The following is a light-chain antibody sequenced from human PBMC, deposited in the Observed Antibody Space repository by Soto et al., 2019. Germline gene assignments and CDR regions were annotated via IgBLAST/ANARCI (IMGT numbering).Light chain of an antibody. CDR1: SGSIASNY. Sequence: LTQPHSVSESPGKTVTISCTRSSGSIASNYVQWYHQLPGTAPKLLIFGNNNRPSGVPARFSASRSGTSASLAITGLQAEDEADYYCQSFDTNLRGSVFGGGTKLTVL. V-gene: IGLV1-40*01. CDR3: QSFDTNLRGSV. J-gene: IGLJ3*02. CDR2: GNN.